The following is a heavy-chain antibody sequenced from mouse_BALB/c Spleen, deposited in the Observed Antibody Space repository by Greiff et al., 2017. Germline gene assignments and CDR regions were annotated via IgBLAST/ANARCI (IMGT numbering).Heavy chain of an antibody. CDR3: ARSNGEGAMDY. D-gene: IGHD1-2*01. CDR2: IDPANGNT. J-gene: IGHJ4*01. CDR1: GFNIKDTY. V-gene: IGHV14-3*02. Sequence: VQLQQSGAELVKPGASVKLSCTASGFNIKDTYMHWVKQRPEQGLEWIGRIDPANGNTKYDPKFQGKATITADTSSNTAYLQLSSLTSEDTAVYYCARSNGEGAMDYWGQGTSVTVSS.